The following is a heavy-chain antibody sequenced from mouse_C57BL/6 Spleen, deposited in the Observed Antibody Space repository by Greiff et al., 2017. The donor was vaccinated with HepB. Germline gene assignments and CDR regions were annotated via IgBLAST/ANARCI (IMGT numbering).Heavy chain of an antibody. J-gene: IGHJ1*03. V-gene: IGHV1-42*01. D-gene: IGHD3-3*01. CDR2: INPSTGGT. CDR3: ARGGLWYFDV. Sequence: EVKLQESGPELVKPGASVKISCKASGYSFTGYYMNWVKQSPEKSLEWIGEINPSTGGTTYNQKFKAKATLTVDKSSSTAYMQLKSLTSEDSAVYYCARGGLWYFDVWGTGTTVTVSS. CDR1: GYSFTGYY.